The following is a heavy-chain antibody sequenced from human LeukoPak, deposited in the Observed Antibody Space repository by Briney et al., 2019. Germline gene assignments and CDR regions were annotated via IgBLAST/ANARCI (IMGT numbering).Heavy chain of an antibody. CDR1: GYIFTTYY. CDR2: INPRGGST. CDR3: ARDFSSPLAVAGTDY. D-gene: IGHD6-19*01. Sequence: ASVKVSCKASGYIFTTYYMHWLRQAPGQGPEWMGIINPRGGSTDYAQKFQGRVTMTSDTSTSTAYMELRSLRSDDTAVYYCARDFSSPLAVAGTDYWGQGTLVTVSS. V-gene: IGHV1-46*01. J-gene: IGHJ4*02.